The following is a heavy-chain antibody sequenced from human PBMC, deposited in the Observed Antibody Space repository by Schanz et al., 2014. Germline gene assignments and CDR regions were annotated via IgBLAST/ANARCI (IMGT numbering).Heavy chain of an antibody. CDR2: IVPIAGIT. D-gene: IGHD3-10*01. CDR1: GGTFSSDT. Sequence: QVQLVQSGAEVKKPGSSVKVSCKASGGTFSSDTFSWVRQAPGQGLEWMGRIVPIAGITNYAQRFQGRVTITADKSSDTAYMELSSLRSDDTAVYYCGRGFSRSYIDFWGQGTLSTVSS. CDR3: GRGFSRSYIDF. J-gene: IGHJ4*02. V-gene: IGHV1-69*02.